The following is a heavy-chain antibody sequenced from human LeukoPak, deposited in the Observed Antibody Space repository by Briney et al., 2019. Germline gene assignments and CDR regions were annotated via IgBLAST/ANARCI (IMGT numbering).Heavy chain of an antibody. CDR1: DGSISSYY. CDR2: IYYSGST. Sequence: SETLSLTCTVSDGSISSYYWSWIRQPPGKGLEWIGYIYYSGSTNCNPSLKSRVTISVDTSKNQFSLKLSSVTAADTAVYYCARDSYYDFWSDQPIRAFDIWGQGTMVTVSS. CDR3: ARDSYYDFWSDQPIRAFDI. J-gene: IGHJ3*02. V-gene: IGHV4-59*01. D-gene: IGHD3-3*01.